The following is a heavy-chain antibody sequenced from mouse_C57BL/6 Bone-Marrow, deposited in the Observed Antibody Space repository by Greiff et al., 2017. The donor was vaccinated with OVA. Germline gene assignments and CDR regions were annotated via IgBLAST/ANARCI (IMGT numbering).Heavy chain of an antibody. D-gene: IGHD4-1*01. Sequence: VQLQQSGADLARPGASVKMSCKASGYTFTSYTMHWVKQRPGQGLEWIGYINPSSGYTKYNQKFKAKATLPADKSSRTAYMQLSSLTSEDSAVYYCARKGLGPLFDYWGQGTTLTVSS. J-gene: IGHJ2*01. CDR1: GYTFTSYT. V-gene: IGHV1-4*01. CDR2: INPSSGYT. CDR3: ARKGLGPLFDY.